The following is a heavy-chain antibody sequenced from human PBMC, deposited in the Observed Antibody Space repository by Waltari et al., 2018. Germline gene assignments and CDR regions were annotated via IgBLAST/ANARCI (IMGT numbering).Heavy chain of an antibody. CDR3: ASKRSGSIFYFDS. CDR2: TADDGRYQ. J-gene: IGHJ4*02. V-gene: IGHV3-30*02. Sequence: QVQLVESGGGVVQPGGSLQLSCAASGFTFRNYGMHWVRRAPGTGMEWVDRTADDGRYQYYADAGKSRFAISRYNSRSILYLQMHSLRAEDTAVYFCASKRSGSIFYFDSWGQGTLVTVSS. D-gene: IGHD3-10*01. CDR1: GFTFRNYG.